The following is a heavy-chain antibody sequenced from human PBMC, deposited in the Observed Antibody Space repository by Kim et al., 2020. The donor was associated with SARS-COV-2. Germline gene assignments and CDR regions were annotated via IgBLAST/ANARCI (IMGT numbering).Heavy chain of an antibody. V-gene: IGHV3-23*01. Sequence: SVKGRFTISRDNSKNTLYLQMNSLRAEDTAVYYCAKLGWGSYFFYYGMDVWGQGTTVTVSS. J-gene: IGHJ6*02. D-gene: IGHD3-10*01. CDR3: AKLGWGSYFFYYGMDV.